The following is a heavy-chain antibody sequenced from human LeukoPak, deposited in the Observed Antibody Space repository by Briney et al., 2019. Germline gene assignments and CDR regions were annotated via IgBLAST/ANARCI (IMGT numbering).Heavy chain of an antibody. D-gene: IGHD2-2*02. J-gene: IGHJ4*02. V-gene: IGHV4-59*01. CDR1: GGSISSYY. Sequence: PSETLSLTCTVSGGSISSYYWSWIRQPPGKGLEWIGYIYYSGSTNYNPSLKSRVTISVDTSKNQFSLKLSSVTAADTAVYYCARSRPATAIPPRYYFDYWGQGTLVTVSS. CDR3: ARSRPATAIPPRYYFDY. CDR2: IYYSGST.